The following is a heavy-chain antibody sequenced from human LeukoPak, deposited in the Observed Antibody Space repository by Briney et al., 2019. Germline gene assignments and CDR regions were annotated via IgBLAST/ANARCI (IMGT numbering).Heavy chain of an antibody. V-gene: IGHV1-69*01. CDR1: GGTFSSYA. Sequence: ASVKVSCKASGGTFSSYATSWVRQAPGQGLEWMGGIIPIFGTANYAQKFQGRVTITADESTSTAYMELSSLRSEDTAVYYCARDHGSGSYDYWGQGTLVTVSS. D-gene: IGHD1-26*01. J-gene: IGHJ4*02. CDR2: IIPIFGTA. CDR3: ARDHGSGSYDY.